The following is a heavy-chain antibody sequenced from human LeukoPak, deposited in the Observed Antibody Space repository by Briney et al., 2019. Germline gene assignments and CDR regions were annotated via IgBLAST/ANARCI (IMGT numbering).Heavy chain of an antibody. D-gene: IGHD3-22*01. V-gene: IGHV3-23*01. J-gene: IGHJ4*02. CDR1: GFTFSSFA. CDR2: LSSSGRST. Sequence: PGGSLRLSCAASGFTFSSFAMSWVRQAPGKGLEWVSALSSSGRSTYYVDSMKGHFSVSRDNPRNTLFLDINSLRAEDTAVYYCARDGDSSGYYYGYWGQGTLVTVSS. CDR3: ARDGDSSGYYYGY.